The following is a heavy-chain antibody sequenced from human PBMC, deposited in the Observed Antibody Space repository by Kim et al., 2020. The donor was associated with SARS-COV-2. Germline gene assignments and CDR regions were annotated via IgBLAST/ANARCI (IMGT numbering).Heavy chain of an antibody. CDR3: AKGGGGSGFEY. CDR2: FVGSGPST. V-gene: IGHV3-23*01. D-gene: IGHD3-10*01. CDR1: GFTVSSDG. J-gene: IGHJ4*02. Sequence: GGSLRLSCAASGFTVSSDGMDWVRQAPGKGLEWVSSFVGSGPSTYYADSVQGRFTISRDNSKNTLYLQMNSLRVEDTALYYCAKGGGGSGFEYWGQGTLVTVSS.